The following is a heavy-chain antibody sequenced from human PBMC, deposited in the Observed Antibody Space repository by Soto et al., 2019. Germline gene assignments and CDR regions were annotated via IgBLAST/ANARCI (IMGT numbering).Heavy chain of an antibody. V-gene: IGHV3-23*01. CDR1: GFTFSRYG. CDR2: ITGSGDST. CDR3: VKLRLELLYLDS. J-gene: IGHJ4*02. D-gene: IGHD1-7*01. Sequence: EVQLSESGGGLVQPGGSLRLSCAASGFTFSRYGMSWVRQAPGKGLEWVSAITGSGDSTYYADSVKGRFTLSRDSSTNTVYLQMNSLRADDTAVYYCVKLRLELLYLDSWGLGALVIVSS.